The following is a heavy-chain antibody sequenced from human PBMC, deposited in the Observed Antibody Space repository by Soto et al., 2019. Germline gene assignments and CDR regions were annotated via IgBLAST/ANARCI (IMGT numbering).Heavy chain of an antibody. CDR1: GGSISSYY. Sequence: SETLSLTCTVSGGSISSYYWSWIRQPPGKGLEWIGYIYYSGSTNYNPSLKSRVTISVDTSNNQFSLKLSSVTAEDTAVYYCAKPLTTGYYFPFDYWGQGTLVTVSS. CDR3: AKPLTTGYYFPFDY. V-gene: IGHV4-59*12. J-gene: IGHJ4*02. D-gene: IGHD3-9*01. CDR2: IYYSGST.